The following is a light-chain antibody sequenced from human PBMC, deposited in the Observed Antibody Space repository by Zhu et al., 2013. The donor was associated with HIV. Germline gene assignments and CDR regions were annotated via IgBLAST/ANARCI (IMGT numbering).Light chain of an antibody. Sequence: ETVLTQSPGTLSLSPGERATLSCRASQSVSSSYLAWYQQKPGQSPRLLIYGASTRATGIPDRFSGSGSGTDFTLTISRLEPEDFAVYYCQQYYSTPPTFGQGTKVEIK. J-gene: IGKJ1*01. CDR2: GAS. CDR3: QQYYSTPPT. V-gene: IGKV3-20*01. CDR1: QSVSSSY.